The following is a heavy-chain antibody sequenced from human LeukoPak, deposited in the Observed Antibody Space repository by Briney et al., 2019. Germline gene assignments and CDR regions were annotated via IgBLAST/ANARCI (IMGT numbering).Heavy chain of an antibody. CDR2: IKQDGSEK. CDR3: ARILDYYDSSAYRPFDY. J-gene: IGHJ4*02. D-gene: IGHD3-22*01. V-gene: IGHV3-7*01. CDR1: GFTFSSYS. Sequence: PGGSLRLSCAASGFTFSSYSMNWVRQAPGRGLEWVANIKQDGSEKYYLDSVKGRFTISRDNAENSLYLQMNTLRAEDTAVYYCARILDYYDSSAYRPFDYWGQGTLVTVSS.